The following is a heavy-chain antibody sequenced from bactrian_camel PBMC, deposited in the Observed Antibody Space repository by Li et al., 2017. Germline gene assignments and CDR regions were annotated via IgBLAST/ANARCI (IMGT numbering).Heavy chain of an antibody. Sequence: DVQLVESGGGLVQLGGSLRLSCAASGFPFDTYSMGWFRQAPGKGLEWVSAINSGGATTYYVDSVKGRFTISRDNAKNTVYLQMNSLKPEDTALYYCSVATTSATFNYWGQGTQVTVS. CDR2: INSGGATT. V-gene: IGHV3S40*01. J-gene: IGHJ4*01. CDR1: GFPFDTYS. CDR3: SVATTSATFNY. D-gene: IGHD5*01.